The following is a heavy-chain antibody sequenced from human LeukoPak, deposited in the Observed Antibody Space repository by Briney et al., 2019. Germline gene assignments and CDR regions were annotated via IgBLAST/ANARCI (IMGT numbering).Heavy chain of an antibody. V-gene: IGHV3-48*03. J-gene: IGHJ4*02. Sequence: QPGGSLRLSCAASGFTFSSYEMTWVRQAPGKGLEWVSYISSSGSTIYYADSVKGRFTISRDNAKNSLYLQMNSLRAEDTAVYYCVCRDSFDYWGQGTLVTVSS. CDR3: VCRDSFDY. CDR1: GFTFSSYE. CDR2: ISSSGSTI.